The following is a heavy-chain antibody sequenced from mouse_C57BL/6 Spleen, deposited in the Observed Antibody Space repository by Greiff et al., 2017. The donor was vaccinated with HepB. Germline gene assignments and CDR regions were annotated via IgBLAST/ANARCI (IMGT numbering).Heavy chain of an antibody. Sequence: VQLQQSGAELMKPGASVKLSCKATGYTFTGYWIEWVKQRPGHGLEWIGEILPGSGSTNYNEKFKGKATFTADTSSNTAYMQLSSLTTEDSAIYCCARGGYYEGRTYYFDYGGQGTTLTVSS. CDR1: GYTFTGYW. J-gene: IGHJ2*01. D-gene: IGHD2-3*01. CDR2: ILPGSGST. CDR3: ARGGYYEGRTYYFDY. V-gene: IGHV1-9*01.